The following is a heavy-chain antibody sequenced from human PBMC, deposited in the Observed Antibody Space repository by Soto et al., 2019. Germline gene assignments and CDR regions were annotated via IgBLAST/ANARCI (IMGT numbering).Heavy chain of an antibody. CDR2: INHSGST. V-gene: IGHV4-34*01. Sequence: SETLPLTCAVYGGSFSDYYWSLIRQPPGKGLEWIGEINHSGSTNYNPSLKSRVTISVDTSKNQFSLKLSSVTAADTAVYYCARVDYGDSDHDHYGMDVWGQGTTVTVSS. CDR1: GGSFSDYY. J-gene: IGHJ6*02. D-gene: IGHD4-17*01. CDR3: ARVDYGDSDHDHYGMDV.